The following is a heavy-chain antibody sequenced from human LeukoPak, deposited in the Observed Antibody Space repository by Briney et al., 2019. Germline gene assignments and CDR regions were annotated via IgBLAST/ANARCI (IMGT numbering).Heavy chain of an antibody. CDR2: INSDGGST. V-gene: IGHV3-74*01. CDR3: ARDQQDYDFWGGTTNWFDP. Sequence: GGSLRLSCAASGFTFSSYWMHWVRQAPGKGLVWVSRINSDGGSTSYADSVKGRFTISRDNAKNTLYLQMNSLRAEDTAVYYCARDQQDYDFWGGTTNWFDPWGQGTLVTVSS. CDR1: GFTFSSYW. J-gene: IGHJ5*02. D-gene: IGHD3-3*01.